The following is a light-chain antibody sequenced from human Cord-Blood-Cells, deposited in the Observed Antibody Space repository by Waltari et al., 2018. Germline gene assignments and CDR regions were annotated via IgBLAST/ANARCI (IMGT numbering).Light chain of an antibody. CDR2: AAS. J-gene: IGKJ1*01. Sequence: DIKMTQSPSSLSASVGDRVTITCRASQGISNNLSWYQQKPGKVPKLLIYAASTLQSGFPSRFRGSGSGTEFTLTISSLQPEDVATYYCQKYNSAPWTFGQGTKVEIK. V-gene: IGKV1-27*01. CDR3: QKYNSAPWT. CDR1: QGISNN.